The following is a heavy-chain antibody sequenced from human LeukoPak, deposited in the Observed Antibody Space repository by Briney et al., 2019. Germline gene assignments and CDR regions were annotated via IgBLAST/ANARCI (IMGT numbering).Heavy chain of an antibody. D-gene: IGHD5-24*01. CDR2: ISSSGTIK. CDR1: GFTFSSYE. V-gene: IGHV3-48*03. CDR3: ARDPSKRDCYYDL. Sequence: GGSLRLSCAASGFTFSSYEMNWVRQAPGKGLEWVSYISSSGTIKYYADSVKGRFTISRDNAKNSLYLQMDSLRAEDTAVYYCARDPSKRDCYYDLWGRGTRTVSS. J-gene: IGHJ2*01.